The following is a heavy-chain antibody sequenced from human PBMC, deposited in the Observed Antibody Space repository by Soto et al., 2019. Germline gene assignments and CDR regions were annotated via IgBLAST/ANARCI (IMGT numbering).Heavy chain of an antibody. D-gene: IGHD1-26*01. CDR3: ASSELLSGMDV. CDR1: GFTFSSYW. CDR2: INSDGSST. Sequence: GGSLRLSCAASGFTFSSYWMHWVRQAPGKGLVWVSRINSDGSSTSYAESVKGRFTISRDNAKNTLYLQMNSLRAVDTAVYNCASSELLSGMDVWGQGTTVTVSS. V-gene: IGHV3-74*01. J-gene: IGHJ6*02.